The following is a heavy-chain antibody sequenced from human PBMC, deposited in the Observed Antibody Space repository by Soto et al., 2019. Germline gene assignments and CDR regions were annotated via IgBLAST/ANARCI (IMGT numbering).Heavy chain of an antibody. CDR3: ARVLFGRGNWFDP. D-gene: IGHD3-3*01. J-gene: IGHJ5*02. V-gene: IGHV4-59*01. CDR2: IYYSGST. Sequence: SETLSLTCTVSGGSISSYYCSWIRQPPGKGLEWIGYIYYSGSTNYNPSLKSRVTISVDTSKNQFSLKLSSVTAADTAVYYCARVLFGRGNWFDPWGQGTLVTVSS. CDR1: GGSISSYY.